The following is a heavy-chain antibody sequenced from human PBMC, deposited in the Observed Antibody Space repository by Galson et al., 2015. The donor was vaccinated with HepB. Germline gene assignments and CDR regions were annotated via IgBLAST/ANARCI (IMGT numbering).Heavy chain of an antibody. Sequence: SLRLSCAASGFTFSRFAMNWVRQAPGQGLEWVSYISISSTTIYYADSVKGRFTISRDNATNLAFLQLNSLRDEDTALYYCGKNGDMVATIFAYWGQGALVTASS. CDR3: GKNGDMVATIFAY. V-gene: IGHV3-48*02. J-gene: IGHJ4*02. D-gene: IGHD5-12*01. CDR1: GFTFSRFA. CDR2: ISISSTTI.